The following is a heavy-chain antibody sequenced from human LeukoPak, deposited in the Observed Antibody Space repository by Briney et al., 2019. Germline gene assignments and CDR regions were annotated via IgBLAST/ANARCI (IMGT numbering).Heavy chain of an antibody. V-gene: IGHV3-11*06. D-gene: IGHD2-8*02. CDR1: GFIFSDYY. J-gene: IGHJ5*02. CDR2: ISSSGSYT. Sequence: PGGSLRLSCTASGFIFSDYYMTWTRQAPGKGLEWISYISSSGSYTNYTDSVKGRFTISRDNAKNSLYLHLNSLRAEDTAVYYCARDLGGAVYKTENWFDPWGQGTLVTVSS. CDR3: ARDLGGAVYKTENWFDP.